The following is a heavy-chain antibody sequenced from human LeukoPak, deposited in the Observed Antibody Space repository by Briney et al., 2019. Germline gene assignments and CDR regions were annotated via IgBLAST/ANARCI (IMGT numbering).Heavy chain of an antibody. CDR3: AGARGYSGY. CDR1: GFTVSTNH. V-gene: IGHV3-66*01. J-gene: IGHJ4*02. Sequence: GGSLRLSCAVSGFTVSTNHITWVRQAPGKGLECVSVIYGGGSTYYADSVKGRFTISRDSSKNTVYLQMNSLRAEDTAVYYCAGARGYSGYGSQGTLVTVSS. CDR2: IYGGGST. D-gene: IGHD5-12*01.